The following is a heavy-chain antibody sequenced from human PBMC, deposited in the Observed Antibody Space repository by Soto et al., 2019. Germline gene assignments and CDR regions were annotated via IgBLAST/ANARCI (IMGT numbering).Heavy chain of an antibody. D-gene: IGHD6-13*01. Sequence: QEQLVQSGAEVKKPGASVKVSCKASGYSFTGNYMHWVRQAPGQGLEWMGWINPNSGVTHYAQKFQGWVTMTRDTSISTAYMELSRLKSDDTAVYYCAREISSSWMDVWGQGTTVTV. V-gene: IGHV1-2*04. CDR1: GYSFTGNY. CDR3: AREISSSWMDV. CDR2: INPNSGVT. J-gene: IGHJ6*02.